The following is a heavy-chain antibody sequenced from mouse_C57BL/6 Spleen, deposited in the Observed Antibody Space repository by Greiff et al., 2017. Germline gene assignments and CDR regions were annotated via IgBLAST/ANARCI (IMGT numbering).Heavy chain of an antibody. CDR1: GYTFTSYG. D-gene: IGHD2-3*01. V-gene: IGHV1-81*01. CDR3: ARKGWLLREDWYFDV. Sequence: VKLMESGAELARPGASVKLSCKASGYTFTSYGISWVQQRTGQGLEWIGEIYPRSGNTYYNDKFKGKVTLTADKASSTAYMELRSLTSEDSAVYFCARKGWLLREDWYFDVWGTGTTVTVSS. J-gene: IGHJ1*03. CDR2: IYPRSGNT.